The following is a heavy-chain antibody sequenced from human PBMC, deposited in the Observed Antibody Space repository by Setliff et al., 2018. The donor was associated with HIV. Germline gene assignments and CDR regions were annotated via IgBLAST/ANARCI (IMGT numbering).Heavy chain of an antibody. V-gene: IGHV4-39*07. CDR2: INYSGTT. Sequence: PSETLSLTCAVSGGSISRSTYYWSWIRQSPGKELEWIGSINYSGTTYYNPSLKSRATISLDTSKNQFSLKVRSVTAADSAVYYCARPGVSVWGNDGLDVWGQGTTVTVSS. J-gene: IGHJ6*02. D-gene: IGHD7-27*01. CDR3: ARPGVSVWGNDGLDV. CDR1: GGSISRSTYY.